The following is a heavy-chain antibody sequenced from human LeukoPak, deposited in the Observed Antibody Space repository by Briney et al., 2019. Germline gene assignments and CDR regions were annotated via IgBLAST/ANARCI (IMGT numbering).Heavy chain of an antibody. CDR2: INPHTGAA. CDR3: ARGKSGYSP. CDR1: GYTFIENY. V-gene: IGHV1-2*02. J-gene: IGHJ4*02. D-gene: IGHD3-3*01. Sequence: GASVKVSCKVSGYTFIENYLHWVRQAPGQGLEWMGLINPHTGAANYSHKFQGRVTMTRDTSISTAYMHLTRLKFDDTAIYYCARGKSGYSPWGQGTPVTASS.